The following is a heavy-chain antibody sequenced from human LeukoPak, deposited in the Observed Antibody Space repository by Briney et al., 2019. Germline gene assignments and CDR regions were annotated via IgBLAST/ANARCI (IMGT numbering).Heavy chain of an antibody. Sequence: GGSLRLSCAASGFTFSNYGMHWVRQAPGKGLEWVAFIRYDGSNKFYADSVKGRFTISRDNSKNTLYLQMNSLRAEDTAVYYCAKGIGYGDYYMDVWGKGTTVTISS. D-gene: IGHD6-25*01. J-gene: IGHJ6*03. CDR2: IRYDGSNK. CDR3: AKGIGYGDYYMDV. V-gene: IGHV3-30*02. CDR1: GFTFSNYG.